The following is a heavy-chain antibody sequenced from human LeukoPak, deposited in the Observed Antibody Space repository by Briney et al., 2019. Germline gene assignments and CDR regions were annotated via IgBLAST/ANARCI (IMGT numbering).Heavy chain of an antibody. D-gene: IGHD3-10*01. J-gene: IGHJ4*02. V-gene: IGHV4-34*01. Sequence: SETLSLTCAVYGGSFSGYYWSWIRQPPGKGLEWIGEINHSGSTNYNPSLKSRVTISVDTSKNQFSLKLSSVTAADTAVYYCARQGYYGSGSYYTFVNYWGQGTLVTVSS. CDR2: INHSGST. CDR3: ARQGYYGSGSYYTFVNY. CDR1: GGSFSGYY.